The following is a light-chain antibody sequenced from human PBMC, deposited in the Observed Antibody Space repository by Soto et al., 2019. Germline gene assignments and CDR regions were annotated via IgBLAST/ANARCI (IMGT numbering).Light chain of an antibody. Sequence: QSVLTQPPSVSGAPGQRVTISCSGNSSNIGAGFDVHWYQQLPGAAPKLLIFGDTNRRPGVPDRFSGSKSGTSASLAITGLQSEDEAEYLCQSFDRDLNGYVFGSGTKLTVL. CDR1: SSNIGAGFD. V-gene: IGLV1-40*01. CDR2: GDT. CDR3: QSFDRDLNGYV. J-gene: IGLJ1*01.